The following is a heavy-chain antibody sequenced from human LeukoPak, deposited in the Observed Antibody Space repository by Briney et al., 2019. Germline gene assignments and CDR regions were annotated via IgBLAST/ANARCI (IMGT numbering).Heavy chain of an antibody. CDR1: GYTFTGYY. D-gene: IGHD3-22*01. CDR3: ARDPLPLYYYDSSGYQQQEHAFDI. V-gene: IGHV1-2*02. Sequence: ASVKVSCKASGYTFTGYYMHWVRQAPGQGLEWMGWINPNSGGTNYAQKFQGRVTMTRDTSISTAYMELSRLRSDDTAVYYCARDPLPLYYYDSSGYQQQEHAFDIWGQGTMVTVSS. J-gene: IGHJ3*02. CDR2: INPNSGGT.